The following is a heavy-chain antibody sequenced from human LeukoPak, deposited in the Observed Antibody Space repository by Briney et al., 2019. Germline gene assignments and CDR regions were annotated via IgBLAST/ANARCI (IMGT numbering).Heavy chain of an antibody. V-gene: IGHV1-58*01. J-gene: IGHJ4*02. D-gene: IGHD2-2*01. Sequence: SVKGSCKASGFTFTSSAVQWVRQARGQRLEWIGWIVVGSGNTNYAQKFQERVTITRDMSTSTAYMELSSLRSEDTAVYYCAADLSVVPAATGDYWGQGTLVTVSS. CDR2: IVVGSGNT. CDR1: GFTFTSSA. CDR3: AADLSVVPAATGDY.